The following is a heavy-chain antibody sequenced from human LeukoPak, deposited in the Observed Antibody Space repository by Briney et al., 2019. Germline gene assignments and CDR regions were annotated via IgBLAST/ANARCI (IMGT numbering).Heavy chain of an antibody. J-gene: IGHJ4*01. V-gene: IGHV3-23*01. Sequence: GGSLRLSCEASGFTFSTYGMSWVRQAPGKGLEWVSIISGHGASTYYADSVKGRFTISRDNSMNTLYLQMNSLGADDAAVYYCAKRSDYGGNSNYFGYWGHGTLVTVSS. CDR2: ISGHGAST. D-gene: IGHD4-23*01. CDR3: AKRSDYGGNSNYFGY. CDR1: GFTFSTYG.